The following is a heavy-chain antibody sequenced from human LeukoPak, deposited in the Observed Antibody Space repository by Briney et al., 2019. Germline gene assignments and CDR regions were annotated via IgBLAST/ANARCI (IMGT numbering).Heavy chain of an antibody. Sequence: PGGSLRLSCAASGFTFSSYGMSWVRQAPGKGLEWVSAISGSGGTTYYADSVKGRLTISRDTSKNTLYLQMNSLRAEDTAVYYCARDRAPPTSWYFDLWGRGTLVTVSS. CDR2: ISGSGGTT. V-gene: IGHV3-23*01. CDR1: GFTFSSYG. J-gene: IGHJ2*01. CDR3: ARDRAPPTSWYFDL. D-gene: IGHD3-10*01.